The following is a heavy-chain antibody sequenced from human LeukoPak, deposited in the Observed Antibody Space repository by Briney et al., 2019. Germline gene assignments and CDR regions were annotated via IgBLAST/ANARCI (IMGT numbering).Heavy chain of an antibody. V-gene: IGHV4-4*02. J-gene: IGHJ4*02. CDR2: TYHSGRT. CDR1: GGSISSNNW. Sequence: SGTLSLTCAVSGGSISSNNWWSWVRQPPGKGLEWIGETYHSGRTNYNPSLKSRVTISVDKSKNQLSLELSFVTAADTAVYHCARHGDCYFDYWGQGSLVTVSS. D-gene: IGHD3-10*01. CDR3: ARHGDCYFDY.